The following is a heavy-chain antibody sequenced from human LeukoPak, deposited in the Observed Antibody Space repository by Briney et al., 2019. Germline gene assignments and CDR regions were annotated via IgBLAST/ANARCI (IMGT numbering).Heavy chain of an antibody. CDR1: GYTFTGCY. J-gene: IGHJ4*02. D-gene: IGHD3-22*01. CDR3: ARVSYDSSGYPLS. V-gene: IGHV1-2*02. CDR2: INPNSGGT. Sequence: ASVKVSCKASGYTFTGCYMHWVRQAPGQGLEWMGWINPNSGGTNYAQKFQGRVTMTTDTSTSTAYMELRSLRSDDTAVYYCARVSYDSSGYPLSWGQGTLVTVSS.